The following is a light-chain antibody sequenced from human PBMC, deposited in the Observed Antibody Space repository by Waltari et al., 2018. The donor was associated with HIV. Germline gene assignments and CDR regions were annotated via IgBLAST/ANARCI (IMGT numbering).Light chain of an antibody. J-gene: IGKJ2*01. V-gene: IGKV3-20*01. CDR3: QQYDRSPYT. CDR2: GAS. CDR1: QSLSSTY. Sequence: EIVLTQSPGTLSLSPGERATLSCRASQSLSSTYLAWYQQKPGRAPRVLIYGASNRATGTPDRFSGGGSGTDFTLTITRLEPEDFAVYFCQQYDRSPYTFGQGTRLEI.